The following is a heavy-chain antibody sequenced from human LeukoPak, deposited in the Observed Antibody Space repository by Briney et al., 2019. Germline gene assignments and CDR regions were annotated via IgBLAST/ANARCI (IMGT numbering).Heavy chain of an antibody. CDR1: GFALETYW. CDR3: ARDAPFTPGGDC. J-gene: IGHJ4*02. Sequence: PGGSLRLSCVASGFALETYWMSWVRQAPEKGLEWVANIKQDGNTKYYADSVKGRFTISRDNAKNSLYLQMDSLRVEDTAVYYCARDAPFTPGGDCWGQGPLVTVSS. D-gene: IGHD2-2*01. V-gene: IGHV3-7*03. CDR2: IKQDGNTK.